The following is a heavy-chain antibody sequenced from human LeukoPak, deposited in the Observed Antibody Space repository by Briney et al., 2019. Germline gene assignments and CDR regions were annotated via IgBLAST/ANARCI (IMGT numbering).Heavy chain of an antibody. Sequence: PGGSLRLSCAASAFTFSSYAMSWVRQAPGKGLEWVSAISASGVNTYYADSVKGRFTISRDNSKNTLYLQMNSLRAEDTAVYYCAKDLYYYRSGRPGRRFDPWGQGTLVTVSS. CDR3: AKDLYYYRSGRPGRRFDP. V-gene: IGHV3-23*01. CDR1: AFTFSSYA. D-gene: IGHD3-10*01. CDR2: ISASGVNT. J-gene: IGHJ5*02.